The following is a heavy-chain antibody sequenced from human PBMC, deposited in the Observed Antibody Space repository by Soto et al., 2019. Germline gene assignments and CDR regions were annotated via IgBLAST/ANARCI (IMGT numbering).Heavy chain of an antibody. CDR3: ARDAHRGSYGPYYCYGMDV. V-gene: IGHV1-18*04. CDR2: ISAYNGNT. J-gene: IGHJ6*02. Sequence: GASGKVSCKSSGYTVSIYGIAGVRHAPWQRLGWMGWISAYNGNTNYAQKLQGRVTMTTDTSTSTVYMELSSLRSEDTAVYYCARDAHRGSYGPYYCYGMDVWGQGTTVTVSS. CDR1: GYTVSIYG. D-gene: IGHD3-10*01.